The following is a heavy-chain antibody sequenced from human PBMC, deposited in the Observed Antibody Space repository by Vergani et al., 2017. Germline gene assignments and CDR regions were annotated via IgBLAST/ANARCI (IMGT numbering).Heavy chain of an antibody. CDR1: GYTFTSYD. CDR3: ARGGYCSGGSCYSDAFDI. D-gene: IGHD2-15*01. Sequence: QVQLVQSGAEVKKPGASVKVSCKASGYTFTSYDINWVRQATGQGLEWMGWMNPNSGNTGYAQKFQGRVTMTRNTSISTAYMELSSLRSEDTAVYYCARGGYCSGGSCYSDAFDIWGQGTMVTVSS. J-gene: IGHJ3*02. V-gene: IGHV1-8*01. CDR2: MNPNSGNT.